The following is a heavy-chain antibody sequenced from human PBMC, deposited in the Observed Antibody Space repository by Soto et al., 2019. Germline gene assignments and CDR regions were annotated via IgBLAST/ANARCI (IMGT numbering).Heavy chain of an antibody. CDR2: IRSKGNSYAT. Sequence: EVQLVESGGGVVQPGGSLKLSCAASGLSFSGSAMHWVRQASGKGLGWVGRIRSKGNSYATAYAASVKGRFITSRDDSKDTACLQMITPSTEDTAVYFCIPGASSAILGASYSAMEVWGGGTALTVSP. CDR3: IPGASSAILGASYSAMEV. CDR1: GLSFSGSA. D-gene: IGHD2-21*02. V-gene: IGHV3-73*02. J-gene: IGHJ6*01.